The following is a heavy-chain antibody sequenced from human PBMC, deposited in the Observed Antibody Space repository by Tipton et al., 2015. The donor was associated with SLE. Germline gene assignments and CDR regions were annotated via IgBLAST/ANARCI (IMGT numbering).Heavy chain of an antibody. CDR2: MNPNSGNT. V-gene: IGHV1-8*02. J-gene: IGHJ4*02. CDR1: GYTFTSYD. CDR3: ARLDYYGSGTILGYYFDY. Sequence: QLVQSGAEVKKPGASVKVSCKASGYTFTSYDINWVRQATGQGLEWMGWMNPNSGNTGYAQKLQGRVTMTTDTSTSTAYMELRSLRSDDTAVYYCARLDYYGSGTILGYYFDYWGQGTLVTVSS. D-gene: IGHD3-10*01.